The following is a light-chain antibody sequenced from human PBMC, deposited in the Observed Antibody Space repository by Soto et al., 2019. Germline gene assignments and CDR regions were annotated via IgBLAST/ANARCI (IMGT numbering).Light chain of an antibody. CDR1: QSVSSSN. J-gene: IGKJ2*01. CDR3: QQYGSSPYT. CDR2: GAS. Sequence: EIVLTQSPDTLSLSPGERATLSCRASQSVSSSNLAWYQQKPGQAPRLLIYGASSRATGIPDRFSGSGSGTDFTLTICRLEPEDFAVYYCQQYGSSPYTFGQGTKLEIK. V-gene: IGKV3-20*01.